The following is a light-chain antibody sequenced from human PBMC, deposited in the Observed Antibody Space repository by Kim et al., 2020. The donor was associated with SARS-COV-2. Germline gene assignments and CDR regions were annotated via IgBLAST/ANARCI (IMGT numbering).Light chain of an antibody. J-gene: IGKJ2*01. CDR3: KQCGSFGLT. CDR1: QSIDSKY. CDR2: GAS. V-gene: IGKV3-20*01. Sequence: ESVLTQSPGTLSFSPGERATVSCRASQSIDSKYLAWYQQKFGQPPRLLIYGASNRATGIPDRFSGSGSGTNFTLTIARLEPEDFAVYYCKQCGSFGLTFGQGTKVDIK.